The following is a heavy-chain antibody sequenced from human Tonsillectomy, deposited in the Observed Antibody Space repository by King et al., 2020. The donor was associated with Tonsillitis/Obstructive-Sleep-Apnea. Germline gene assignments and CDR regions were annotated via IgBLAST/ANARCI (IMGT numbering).Heavy chain of an antibody. CDR2: VWHDGSNK. CDR1: GFTFRSYG. D-gene: IGHD4-17*01. Sequence: VQLVESGGGVVQPGRSLRLSCAASGFTFRSYGMHWVRQAPGKGLEWVAVVWHDGSNKYYADSVRGRFSISRDNSKNTLYLQMNSLRAEDTAVYYCARVLTGTFDYWGQGTLVTVSS. V-gene: IGHV3-33*01. J-gene: IGHJ4*02. CDR3: ARVLTGTFDY.